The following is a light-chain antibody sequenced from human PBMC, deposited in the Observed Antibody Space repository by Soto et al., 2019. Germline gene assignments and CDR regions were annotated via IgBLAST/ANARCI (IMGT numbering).Light chain of an antibody. CDR2: EVS. J-gene: IGLJ3*02. CDR1: SSDIGGFNY. Sequence: QSALTQPASVSGSPGQSITISCTGTSSDIGGFNYVSWYQQHPGTAPKLIIYEVSNRPSGISNRFSGSKSGNTASLTISGLQAEDEADYYCSSYTTTSTLGVFGGGTQVTVL. CDR3: SSYTTTSTLGV. V-gene: IGLV2-14*01.